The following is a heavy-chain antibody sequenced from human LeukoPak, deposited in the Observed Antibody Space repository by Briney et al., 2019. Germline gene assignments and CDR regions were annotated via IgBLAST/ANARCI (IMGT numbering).Heavy chain of an antibody. CDR3: AKDLTTVTSQGDY. D-gene: IGHD4-17*01. CDR1: RFTFSNYA. J-gene: IGHJ4*02. CDR2: IRYDGSSE. Sequence: GGSLRLSCAASRFTFSNYAMNWVRQAPGKGLGWVAFIRYDGSSEYYADSVKGRFTISRDNSKNTLSLQMNSLRPEDTAIYYCAKDLTTVTSQGDYWGQGTLVTVSS. V-gene: IGHV3-30*02.